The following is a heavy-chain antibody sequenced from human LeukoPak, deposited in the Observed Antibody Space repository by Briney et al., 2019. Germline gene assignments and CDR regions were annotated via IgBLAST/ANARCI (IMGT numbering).Heavy chain of an antibody. CDR2: INHSGST. V-gene: IGHV4-34*01. CDR1: GGSLSGYY. CDR3: ARFKYIVVVPAGFDY. D-gene: IGHD2-2*01. Sequence: SETLSLTCAVYGGSLSGYYWSWIRQPPGKGLEWIGEINHSGSTNYNPPPKSRVTISVDTSKNQFSLKLSSVTAADTAVYYCARFKYIVVVPAGFDYWGQGTLVTVSS. J-gene: IGHJ4*02.